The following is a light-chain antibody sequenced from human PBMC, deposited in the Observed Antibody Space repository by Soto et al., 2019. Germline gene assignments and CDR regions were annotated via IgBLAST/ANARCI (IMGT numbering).Light chain of an antibody. J-gene: IGKJ1*01. V-gene: IGKV4-1*01. CDR1: QSVLYSSNNKSY. Sequence: DIVMTQSPDSLAVSLGERATINCKSSQSVLYSSNNKSYLAWYQQKSGQPPKLLIYWASTRESGVPDRFSGSGSGTDFTLTISTLQAEDVAVYYCQLYYSPSVTFGQGTKVEIK. CDR2: WAS. CDR3: QLYYSPSVT.